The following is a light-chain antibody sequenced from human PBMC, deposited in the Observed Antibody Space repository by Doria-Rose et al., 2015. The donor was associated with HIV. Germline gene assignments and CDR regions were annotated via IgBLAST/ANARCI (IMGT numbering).Light chain of an antibody. J-gene: IGLJ3*02. Sequence: PIHRIYDGSNRPSGISNRLAGSKSGNTASPTISGLQAEDEADYYCSSYTTSSTLVFGGGTKLTGL. V-gene: IGLV2-14*01. CDR2: DGS. CDR3: SSYTTSSTLV.